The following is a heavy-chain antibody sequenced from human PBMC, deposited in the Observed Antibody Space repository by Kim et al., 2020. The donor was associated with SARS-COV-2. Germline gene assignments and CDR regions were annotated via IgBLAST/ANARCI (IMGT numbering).Heavy chain of an antibody. V-gene: IGHV3-7*03. CDR1: EFAFNTFW. CDR3: ARDVPNSGRGGFDI. J-gene: IGHJ3*02. Sequence: GGSLRLSCAASEFAFNTFWMNWVRQAPGKGLEGVAKINQAGSQKHYVDSVKGRFTISRDNAKNSVYLQMNSLRVDDTAVYYCARDVPNSGRGGFDIWGQG. D-gene: IGHD1-26*01. CDR2: INQAGSQK.